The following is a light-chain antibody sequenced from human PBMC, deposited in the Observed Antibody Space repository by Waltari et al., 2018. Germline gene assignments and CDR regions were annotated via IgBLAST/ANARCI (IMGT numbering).Light chain of an antibody. J-gene: IGKJ4*01. V-gene: IGKV1-5*01. CDR1: HSIDFW. CDR2: DAS. Sequence: DFQMTQSPSTLAASVGDRVTIACRASHSIDFWLAWYQQKPGKAPKLLIYDASNLDSGVPSRFSGSGSGTEFALTISSLQPDDFATYYCQQYRDYPLTFGGGTKLEIK. CDR3: QQYRDYPLT.